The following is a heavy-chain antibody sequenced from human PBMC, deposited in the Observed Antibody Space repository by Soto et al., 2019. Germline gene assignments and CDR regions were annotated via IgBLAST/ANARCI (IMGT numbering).Heavy chain of an antibody. CDR1: GFTFSNYA. V-gene: IGHV3-30-3*01. D-gene: IGHD1-26*01. J-gene: IGHJ4*02. Sequence: QVQLVESGGGVVQPGKSLRLSCAASGFTFSNYAMHWVRQAPGKGLEWVAVISFDGYNKYYADSVKGRFTISRDNSRNTLYLQMNSLRPEDSAVVYCARNLKSVGAHLDYWGQGTLVTVSS. CDR3: ARNLKSVGAHLDY. CDR2: ISFDGYNK.